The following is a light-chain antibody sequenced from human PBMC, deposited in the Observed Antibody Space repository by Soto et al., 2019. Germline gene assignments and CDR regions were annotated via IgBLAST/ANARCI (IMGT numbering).Light chain of an antibody. CDR2: WAS. CDR1: QSVLYSSNNKNC. J-gene: IGKJ1*01. CDR3: QQYYSIPWT. Sequence: DIVMTQSPDSLAVSLGERATINCKSSQSVLYSSNNKNCLAWYQQKPGQPPKLLIYWASTRQSGVPDRFSGSGSGTDFPLTISSLQAEDVAIYYCQQYYSIPWTFGQGTKVEIK. V-gene: IGKV4-1*01.